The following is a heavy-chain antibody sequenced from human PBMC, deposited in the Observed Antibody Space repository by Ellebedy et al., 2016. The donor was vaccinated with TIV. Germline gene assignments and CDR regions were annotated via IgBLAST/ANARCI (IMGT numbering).Heavy chain of an antibody. CDR3: ARGHYGSGTYFAPGE. Sequence: MPSETLSLTCTVSGGSFDNTNSHWDWIRQPPGKGLEWIGTIYYSVITMYNPSLNSRVTISTDMSKNQFSLILSSVTAADTAVYYCARGHYGSGTYFAPGEWGQGALVTVSS. CDR1: GGSFDNTNSH. CDR2: IYYSVIT. J-gene: IGHJ4*02. V-gene: IGHV4-39*07. D-gene: IGHD3-10*01.